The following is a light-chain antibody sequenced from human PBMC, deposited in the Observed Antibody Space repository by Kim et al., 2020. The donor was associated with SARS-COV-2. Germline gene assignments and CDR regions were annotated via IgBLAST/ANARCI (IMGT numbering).Light chain of an antibody. V-gene: IGLV2-14*03. J-gene: IGLJ2*01. Sequence: PGQSITLSCAGTSSDVGVYNYVTWYQKHPGKAPKLLIYDVSNRPAGVSKGVSGSKSGNTASLTISGLQAEDEADYYCSSYTSSSVVFGGGTQLTVL. CDR3: SSYTSSSVV. CDR1: SSDVGVYNY. CDR2: DVS.